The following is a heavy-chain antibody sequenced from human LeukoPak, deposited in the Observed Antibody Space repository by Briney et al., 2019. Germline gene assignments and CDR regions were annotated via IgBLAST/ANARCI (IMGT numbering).Heavy chain of an antibody. Sequence: ASVKVSCKASGYTFTGYYMHWVRQAPGQGLEWMGWINPNSGGTNYAQKFQGRVTMTRDTSISTAYMELRSLRSDDTAVYYCARDQTTVTLDYWGQGTLVTVSS. CDR3: ARDQTTVTLDY. V-gene: IGHV1-2*02. CDR2: INPNSGGT. J-gene: IGHJ4*02. D-gene: IGHD4-17*01. CDR1: GYTFTGYY.